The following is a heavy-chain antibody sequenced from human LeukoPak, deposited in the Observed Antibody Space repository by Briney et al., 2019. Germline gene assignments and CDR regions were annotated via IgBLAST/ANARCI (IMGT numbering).Heavy chain of an antibody. CDR2: INHSGST. CDR1: GGSFSGYY. D-gene: IGHD3-10*01. V-gene: IGHV4-34*01. CDR3: ARDRSSGSYSEFDY. J-gene: IGHJ4*02. Sequence: SETLSLTCAVYGGSFSGYYWSWIRQPPGKGLEWIGEINHSGSTNYNPSLKSRVTISVDTSKNQFSLKLSSVTAADTAVYYCARDRSSGSYSEFDYWGQGTLVTVSS.